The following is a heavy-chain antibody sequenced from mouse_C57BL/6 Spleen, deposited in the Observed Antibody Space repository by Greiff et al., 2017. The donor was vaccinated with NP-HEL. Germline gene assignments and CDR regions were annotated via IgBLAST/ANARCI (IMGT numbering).Heavy chain of an antibody. Sequence: QVQLQQPGAELVRPGSSVKLSCKASGYTFTSYWMDWVKQRPGQGLEWIGNIYPSDSETHYNQKFKDKATLTVDKSSSTAYMRLSSLTSEDSAVYYCARTHDYLYYYAMDYWGQGTSVTVSS. CDR2: IYPSDSET. J-gene: IGHJ4*01. V-gene: IGHV1-61*01. CDR1: GYTFTSYW. CDR3: ARTHDYLYYYAMDY. D-gene: IGHD2-4*01.